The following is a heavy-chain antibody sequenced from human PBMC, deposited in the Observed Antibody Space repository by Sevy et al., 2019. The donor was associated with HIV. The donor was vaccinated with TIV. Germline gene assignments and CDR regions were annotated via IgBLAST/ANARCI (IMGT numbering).Heavy chain of an antibody. V-gene: IGHV1-18*01. Sequence: ASVKVSCKASGYTFTSYGISWVRQAPGQGLEWMGWISAYNGNTNYAQKLQGRVTMTTDTSTSTAYMELRSLRSDDTAVYYCTREYYDSSGYYYVRFPYYYYYMDVWGKGTTVTVSS. CDR2: ISAYNGNT. J-gene: IGHJ6*03. CDR1: GYTFTSYG. CDR3: TREYYDSSGYYYVRFPYYYYYMDV. D-gene: IGHD3-22*01.